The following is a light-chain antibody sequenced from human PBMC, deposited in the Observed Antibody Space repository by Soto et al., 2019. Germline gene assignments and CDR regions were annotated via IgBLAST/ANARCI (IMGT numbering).Light chain of an antibody. CDR2: DAS. CDR3: QQYASSPLT. Sequence: EIVLTQSPGTLSLSPGEGATLSCRASQSVISSYLAWYQQKRGQAPRLLMYDASSRATGIPDRFSGSGSGTDFTLTISRLEPEDFAVYFCQQYASSPLTFGGGTKVDIK. J-gene: IGKJ4*01. V-gene: IGKV3-20*01. CDR1: QSVISSY.